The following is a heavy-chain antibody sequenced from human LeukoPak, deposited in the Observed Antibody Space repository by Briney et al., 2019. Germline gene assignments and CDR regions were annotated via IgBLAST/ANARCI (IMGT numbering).Heavy chain of an antibody. Sequence: GGSLRLSCAASGFTFSSYAMHWVRQAPGKGLEWVAVISYDGSNKYYADSVKGRFTISRDNSKNTLYLQMNSLRAEDTAVCYYAREDRSIYFGYWGQVTLVTVS. CDR3: AREDRSIYFGY. CDR2: ISYDGSNK. CDR1: GFTFSSYA. V-gene: IGHV3-30-3*01. J-gene: IGHJ4*02. D-gene: IGHD1-26*01.